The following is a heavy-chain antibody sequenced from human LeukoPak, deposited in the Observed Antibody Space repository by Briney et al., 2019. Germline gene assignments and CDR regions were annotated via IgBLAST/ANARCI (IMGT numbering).Heavy chain of an antibody. V-gene: IGHV1-69*04. J-gene: IGHJ6*02. CDR2: FIPILGIA. D-gene: IGHD2-2*02. CDR3: ARIQAVGVPVAIDAYYSYGMDV. CDR1: GGTFSSYA. Sequence: SVKVSCKASGGTFSSYAISWVRQAPGQGLEWMGRFIPILGIATYAQKFQGRVTITADRSTSTAYMELSSLRFEDTAVYYCARIQAVGVPVAIDAYYSYGMDVWGQGTAVTVSS.